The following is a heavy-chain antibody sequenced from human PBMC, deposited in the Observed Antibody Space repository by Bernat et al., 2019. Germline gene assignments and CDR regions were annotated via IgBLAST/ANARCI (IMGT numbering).Heavy chain of an antibody. D-gene: IGHD3-16*01. CDR3: ARAIGDASFSYYYGRDV. V-gene: IGHV1-3*01. CDR2: IDPATGKT. J-gene: IGHJ6*02. Sequence: QVQLVQSASEVKNPGASVNISCKALRYSVISYGIHWLRQAPGQRLEWMGWIDPATGKTKFSQKFQGRVTITMYTSASTVYLGLSRLRSEDTALYYCARAIGDASFSYYYGRDVWGQGTTVTVSS. CDR1: RYSVISYG.